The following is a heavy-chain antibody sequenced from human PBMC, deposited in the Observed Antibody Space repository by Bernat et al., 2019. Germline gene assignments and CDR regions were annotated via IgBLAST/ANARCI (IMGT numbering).Heavy chain of an antibody. CDR1: GYTFTGYY. Sequence: QVQLVQSGAEVKKPGSSVKVSCKASGYTFTGYYMHWVRQAPGQGLEWMGWINPNSGGTNYAQKLQGRVTKTGDTSISPAYMGLSRLGSDDTAVYYCARGVFRVMGGSYYPEYFQHWGQGTLVTVSS. CDR2: INPNSGGT. J-gene: IGHJ1*01. CDR3: ARGVFRVMGGSYYPEYFQH. D-gene: IGHD1-26*01. V-gene: IGHV1-2*02.